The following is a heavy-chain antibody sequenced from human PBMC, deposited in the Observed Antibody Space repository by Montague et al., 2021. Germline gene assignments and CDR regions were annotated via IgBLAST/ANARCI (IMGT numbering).Heavy chain of an antibody. D-gene: IGHD6-6*01. CDR1: GFTFSYYS. CDR2: IGSSSSYI. J-gene: IGHJ4*02. Sequence: SLRLSCAASGFTFSYYSMLWVRQAPGQGLQWVSSIGSSSSYIFYVDSLKGRFTISRDNAKNSLSLQINGLRADYTGVYYCARYKVASSRSSIDYWGRGTLVTVSS. V-gene: IGHV3-21*01. CDR3: ARYKVASSRSSIDY.